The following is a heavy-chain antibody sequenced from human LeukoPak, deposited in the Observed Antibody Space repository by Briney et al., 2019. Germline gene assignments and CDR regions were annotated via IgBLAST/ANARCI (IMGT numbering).Heavy chain of an antibody. V-gene: IGHV1-46*01. J-gene: IGHJ5*02. CDR2: INPSGDNT. CDR3: ARGPHRRTYDRDNWFDP. D-gene: IGHD3-3*01. Sequence: ASVKVSCRASGYIFTSYYMYWVRQAPGQGLEWMGIINPSGDNTNYAQKFQGRVTMTRDMSTTTVYMELSSLRSEDTAVYYCARGPHRRTYDRDNWFDPWGQGTLVTVSS. CDR1: GYIFTSYY.